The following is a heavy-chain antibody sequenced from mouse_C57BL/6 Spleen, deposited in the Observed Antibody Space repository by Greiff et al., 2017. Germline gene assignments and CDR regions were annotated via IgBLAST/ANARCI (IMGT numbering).Heavy chain of an antibody. Sequence: VQVVESGPGLVQPSQSLSITCTVSGFSLTSYGVHWVRQSPGKGLEWLGVIWSGGSTDYNAAFISRLSISKDNSKSQVFFKMNSLQADDTAIYYCARNPSMVTTGDYAMDYWGQGTSVTVSS. CDR3: ARNPSMVTTGDYAMDY. CDR1: GFSLTSYG. V-gene: IGHV2-2*01. CDR2: IWSGGST. J-gene: IGHJ4*01. D-gene: IGHD2-1*01.